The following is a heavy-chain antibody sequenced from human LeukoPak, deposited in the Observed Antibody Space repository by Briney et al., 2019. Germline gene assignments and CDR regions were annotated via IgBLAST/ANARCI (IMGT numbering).Heavy chain of an antibody. CDR3: ARSYNNLSATRHYNWFDP. V-gene: IGHV4-59*01. Sequence: SETLSLTCTVSGASISSYYWSWIRQPPGKGLEWIGYIHYSGSTNYNPSLKSRVTISLDTSKNQSSLKLSSVTAADTAVFYCARSYNNLSATRHYNWFDPWGQGTLVTVSS. CDR1: GASISSYY. D-gene: IGHD2-15*01. CDR2: IHYSGST. J-gene: IGHJ5*02.